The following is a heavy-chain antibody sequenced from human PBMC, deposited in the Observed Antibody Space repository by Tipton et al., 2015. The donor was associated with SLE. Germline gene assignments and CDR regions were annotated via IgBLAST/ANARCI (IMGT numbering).Heavy chain of an antibody. CDR1: GFTFDDYA. Sequence: SLRLSCAASGFTFDDYAMHWVRQAPGKGLGWVSGISWNSGSIGYADSVKGRFTISRDNAKNSLYLQMNSLRAEDTALYYCAKGGDFDLWGRGTLVTVSS. J-gene: IGHJ2*01. CDR3: AKGGDFDL. D-gene: IGHD3-16*01. V-gene: IGHV3-9*01. CDR2: ISWNSGSI.